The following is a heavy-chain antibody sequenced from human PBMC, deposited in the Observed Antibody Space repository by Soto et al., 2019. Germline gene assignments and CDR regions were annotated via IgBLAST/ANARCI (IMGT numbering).Heavy chain of an antibody. V-gene: IGHV3-30*04. CDR3: ARDGSYYDVLTEHYFAV. Sequence: QVQLVESGGGVVQPGRSLRLSCAASGFTFSSYAMHWVRQAPGKGLEWVAVISDDGTNKDYADSVKGRFTISRDKSKSTLGLQMDSLSPEDTAVYYCARDGSYYDVLTEHYFAVWGQGTLVSVSA. CDR2: ISDDGTNK. D-gene: IGHD3-9*01. J-gene: IGHJ4*02. CDR1: GFTFSSYA.